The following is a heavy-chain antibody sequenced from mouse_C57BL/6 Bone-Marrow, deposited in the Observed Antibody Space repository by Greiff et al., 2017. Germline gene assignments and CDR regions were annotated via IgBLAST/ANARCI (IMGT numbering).Heavy chain of an antibody. CDR3: ARQECDSSGPPWFAY. CDR1: GYTFTSYW. Sequence: QVQLQQPGAELVKPGASVKLSCKASGYTFTSYWMHWVKQRPGRGLEWIGRIDPNSGGTKYNEKFKSKATLTVDKPSSTAYMQLSSLTSEDSAVYYCARQECDSSGPPWFAYWGQGTLVTVSA. V-gene: IGHV1-72*01. J-gene: IGHJ3*01. CDR2: IDPNSGGT. D-gene: IGHD3-2*02.